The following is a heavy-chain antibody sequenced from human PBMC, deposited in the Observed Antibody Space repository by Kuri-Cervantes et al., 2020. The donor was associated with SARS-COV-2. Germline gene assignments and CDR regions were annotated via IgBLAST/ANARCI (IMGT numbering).Heavy chain of an antibody. D-gene: IGHD6-13*01. Sequence: LRLSCTVSGGSISSGGYYWSWIRQHPGKGLEWIGYIYYSGSTNYNPSLKSRVTISVDTSKNQFSLKLSSVTAADTAVYYCARQDSSWTNYYYYYGMDVWGQGTTVTVSS. CDR3: ARQDSSWTNYYYYYGMDV. CDR1: GGSISSGGYY. CDR2: IYYSGST. J-gene: IGHJ6*02. V-gene: IGHV4-31*02.